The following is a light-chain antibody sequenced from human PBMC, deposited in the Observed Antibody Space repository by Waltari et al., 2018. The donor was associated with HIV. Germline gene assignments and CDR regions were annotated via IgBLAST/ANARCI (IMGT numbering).Light chain of an antibody. CDR2: EVT. J-gene: IGLJ2*01. CDR3: SSYAGGNNLV. V-gene: IGLV2-8*01. Sequence: QYALTQPPSASGSPGQSVTISCTGTSSDVGGYNFVSWYQQHPGKAPKLMIFEVTKRPSGVPARFSGSKTGNTASLTVSGLQADDEADYYCSSYAGGNNLVFGGGTKLTVL. CDR1: SSDVGGYNF.